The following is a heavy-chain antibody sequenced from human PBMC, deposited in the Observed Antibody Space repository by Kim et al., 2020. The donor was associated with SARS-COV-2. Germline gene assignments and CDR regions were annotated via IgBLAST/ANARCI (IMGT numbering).Heavy chain of an antibody. CDR3: ANGGTSSSWAHLY. V-gene: IGHV3-33*06. CDR1: GFTFSSYG. D-gene: IGHD6-13*01. Sequence: GGSLRLSCAASGFTFSSYGMHCVRQAPGKLLEFVSVIWYVGSIIYYVYSVKGRFTISRDNSKNTLYLQMNSLRAEDTAVYYCANGGTSSSWAHLYWGQGTLVTVSS. J-gene: IGHJ4*02. CDR2: IWYVGSII.